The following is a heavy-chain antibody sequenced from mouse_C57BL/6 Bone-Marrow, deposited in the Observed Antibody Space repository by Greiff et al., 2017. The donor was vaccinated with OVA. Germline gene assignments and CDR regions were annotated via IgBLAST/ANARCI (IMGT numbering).Heavy chain of an antibody. CDR1: GLTFSDYY. V-gene: IGHV5-16*01. D-gene: IGHD3-3*01. CDR3: ARGGWDWYFDV. Sequence: EVHLVESEGGLVQPGSSMKLSCTASGLTFSDYYMAWVRQVPEKGLEWVANINYDGSSTYYLDSLKSRFIISRDNAKNILYLQMSSLKSEDTATYYCARGGWDWYFDVWGTGTTVTVSS. CDR2: INYDGSST. J-gene: IGHJ1*03.